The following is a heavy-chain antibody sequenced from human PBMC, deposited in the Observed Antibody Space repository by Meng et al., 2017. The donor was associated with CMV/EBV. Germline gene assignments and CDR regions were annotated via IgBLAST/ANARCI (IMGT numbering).Heavy chain of an antibody. V-gene: IGHV1-69*05. D-gene: IGHD2-2*01. CDR1: TFSSSA. J-gene: IGHJ4*02. Sequence: TFSSSAIGWVRQAPRRGLGWMGGIVPIFGTASYAQRFQDRITITTEESTSTACMELSSLRSKDTAVYYCARSRRYCSSTSCPGWSGYWGQGTLVTVSS. CDR2: IVPIFGTA. CDR3: ARSRRYCSSTSCPGWSGY.